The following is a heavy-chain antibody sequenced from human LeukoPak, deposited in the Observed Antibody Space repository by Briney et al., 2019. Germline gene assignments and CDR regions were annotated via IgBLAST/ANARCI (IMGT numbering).Heavy chain of an antibody. CDR2: IYYSGST. J-gene: IGHJ6*03. CDR1: GGSISSYY. D-gene: IGHD4-17*01. V-gene: IGHV4-59*12. CDR3: ARGWTTVTTAYYYYYYMDV. Sequence: SETLSLTCTVSGGSISSYYWSWIRQPPGKGLEWIGYIYYSGSTNYNPSLKSRVTISVDTSKNQFSLKLSSVTAADTAVYYCARGWTTVTTAYYYYYYMDVWGKGTTVTVSS.